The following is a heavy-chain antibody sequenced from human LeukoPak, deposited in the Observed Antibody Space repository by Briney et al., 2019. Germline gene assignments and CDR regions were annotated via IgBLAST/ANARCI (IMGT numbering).Heavy chain of an antibody. V-gene: IGHV4-59*08. CDR2: IYYSGST. J-gene: IGHJ4*02. CDR1: GGSISGYY. Sequence: SETLSLTCTVSGGSISGYYWSWIRQPPGKGLGWIAFIYYSGSTNYNPSLKSRVTIPVDTSKNQFSLKLNSVTAADTAVYYCARHYCSGGSCYYFDYWGQGTLVTVSS. D-gene: IGHD2-15*01. CDR3: ARHYCSGGSCYYFDY.